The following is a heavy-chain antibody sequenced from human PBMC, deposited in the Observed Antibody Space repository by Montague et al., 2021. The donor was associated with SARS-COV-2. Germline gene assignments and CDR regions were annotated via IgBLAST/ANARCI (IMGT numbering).Heavy chain of an antibody. CDR1: GDSASSNIAT. CDR2: TYYRSKWYN. CDR3: ARIPVGSKYYFDF. V-gene: IGHV6-1*01. D-gene: IGHD2-2*01. Sequence: CVISGDSASSNIATWNWIRQSPSRGLEWLGRTYYRSKWYNDYAESVKSRITIDPDTSKHQFSLHLNSVTPEDTAVYYCARIPVGSKYYFDFWGQGTLVTVSS. J-gene: IGHJ4*02.